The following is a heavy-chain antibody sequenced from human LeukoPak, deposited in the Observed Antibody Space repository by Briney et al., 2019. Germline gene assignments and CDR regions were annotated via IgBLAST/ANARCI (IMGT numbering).Heavy chain of an antibody. Sequence: GASVKVSCKASGYTFTSYDINWVRQATGQGLEWMGCMNPNSGNTGYAQKFQGRVTMTRNTSISTAYMELSSLRSEDTAVYYCARIGLRGVIISRPLDYWGQGTLVTVSS. CDR3: ARIGLRGVIISRPLDY. J-gene: IGHJ4*02. CDR1: GYTFTSYD. V-gene: IGHV1-8*01. D-gene: IGHD3-16*02. CDR2: MNPNSGNT.